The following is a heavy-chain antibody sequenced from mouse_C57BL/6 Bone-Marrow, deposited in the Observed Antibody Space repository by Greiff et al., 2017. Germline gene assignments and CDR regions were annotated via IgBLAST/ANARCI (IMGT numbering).Heavy chain of an antibody. CDR2: VWWDDDK. Sequence: QVQLKESGPGILQPSQTLSLTCSFSGFSLSTFGMGVGWIRQPSGKGLEWLAHVWWDDDKYYNPALKSRLTISKDTSKNQVFLKIANVDTADTATYYCARNYDYDEGFYFDYWGQGTTLTVSS. J-gene: IGHJ2*01. CDR1: GFSLSTFGMG. V-gene: IGHV8-8*01. D-gene: IGHD2-4*01. CDR3: ARNYDYDEGFYFDY.